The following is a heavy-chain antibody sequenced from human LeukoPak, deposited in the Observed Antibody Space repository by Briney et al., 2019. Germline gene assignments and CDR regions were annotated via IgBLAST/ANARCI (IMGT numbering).Heavy chain of an antibody. J-gene: IGHJ4*02. CDR1: GGSVSSGSDD. CDR2: MFYTGRN. Sequence: AETLSLTCTVSGGSVSSGSDDWDWIRQPRGKGMERIVYMFYTGRNDYNPAVKSHITIAEYTTNTQCYLILSSVTAADTAVYYCARGPGYGANSDFDYWGQGTLVTVSS. CDR3: ARGPGYGANSDFDY. V-gene: IGHV4-61*01. D-gene: IGHD4-23*01.